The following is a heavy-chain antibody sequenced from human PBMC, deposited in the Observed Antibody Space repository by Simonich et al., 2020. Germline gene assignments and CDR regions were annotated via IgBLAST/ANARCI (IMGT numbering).Heavy chain of an antibody. J-gene: IGHJ4*02. Sequence: EVQLVESGGGLVQPGGSLRLSCAASGFTFSSYEMNWVGQAPGEGLEWVSYISSSGSTRYYADSVKGRFAIARDNAKNSLYLQMNSLRAEDTAVYYCARHYYGDYYFDYWGQGTLVTVSS. CDR3: ARHYYGDYYFDY. CDR2: ISSSGSTR. V-gene: IGHV3-48*03. D-gene: IGHD4-17*01. CDR1: GFTFSSYE.